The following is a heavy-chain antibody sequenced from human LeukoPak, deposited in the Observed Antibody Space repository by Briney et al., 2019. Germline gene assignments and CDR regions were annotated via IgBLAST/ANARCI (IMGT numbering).Heavy chain of an antibody. J-gene: IGHJ6*02. D-gene: IGHD3-16*02. V-gene: IGHV4-39*01. CDR3: ARQGPVWGSYRYVGGMDV. CDR1: GGSISSSSYY. Sequence: SETLSLTCTVSGGSISSSSYYWGWLRQPPGKGLEWIGSIYYSGSTYYNPSLKSRVTISVDTSKNQFSLKLSSVTAADTAVYCCARQGPVWGSYRYVGGMDVWGQGTTVTVSS. CDR2: IYYSGST.